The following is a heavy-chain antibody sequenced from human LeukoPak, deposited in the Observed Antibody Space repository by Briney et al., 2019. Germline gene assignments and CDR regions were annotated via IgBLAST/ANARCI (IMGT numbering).Heavy chain of an antibody. J-gene: IGHJ6*04. V-gene: IGHV3-11*04. Sequence: GGSLRLSCAASGFTFSDFYMSWIRQAPGQGLDCVSYISSTGTTIFYGDSVKGRFTVSRDNAKNSLYLQMNSLRAEDTAVYYCAELGITMIGGVWGKGTTVTISS. CDR3: AELGITMIGGV. D-gene: IGHD3-10*02. CDR2: ISSTGTTI. CDR1: GFTFSDFY.